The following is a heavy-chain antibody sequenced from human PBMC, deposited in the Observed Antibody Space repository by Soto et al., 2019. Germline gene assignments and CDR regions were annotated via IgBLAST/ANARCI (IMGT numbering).Heavy chain of an antibody. CDR2: IWSDGSNK. J-gene: IGHJ3*01. V-gene: IGHV3-33*01. D-gene: IGHD4-17*01. CDR3: ARELSTGACDV. CDR1: GFTFTSYG. Sequence: QVQLVESGGGVVQPGRSLRLSCAASGFTFTSYGFHWVRQAPGKGLEWVALIWSDGSNKYYADSLKGRINISRDNSKDTLYLQMNSLRAEDTAVDCARELSTGACDVWGQGTVVTVSS.